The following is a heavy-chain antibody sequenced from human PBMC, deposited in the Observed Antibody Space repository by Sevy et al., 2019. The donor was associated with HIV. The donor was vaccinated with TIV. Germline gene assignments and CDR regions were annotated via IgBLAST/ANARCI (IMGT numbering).Heavy chain of an antibody. J-gene: IGHJ6*02. CDR1: GGSISSHSYY. CDR3: ARDHGYSNGWFPYYYYYGMDV. Sequence: SETLSLTCSVSGGSISSHSYYWTWIRQHPGKGLEWIGYIHYSGRTYYNPSLKSRVTISLDTSKNQFSLRLRSVTAADTAVYYCARDHGYSNGWFPYYYYYGMDVWGPGTTVTVS. D-gene: IGHD6-19*01. V-gene: IGHV4-31*03. CDR2: IHYSGRT.